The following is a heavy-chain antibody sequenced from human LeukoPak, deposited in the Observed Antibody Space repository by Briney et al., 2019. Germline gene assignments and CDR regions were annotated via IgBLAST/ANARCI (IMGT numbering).Heavy chain of an antibody. D-gene: IGHD1-1*01. CDR1: GFTFSDYD. CDR2: IGTAGDT. CDR3: ARVAKERVGGVYYFDY. J-gene: IGHJ4*02. V-gene: IGHV3-13*01. Sequence: PGGSLRLSCAASGFTFSDYDMHWVRQATGKGLEWVSAIGTAGDTYYAGSVKGRFTITRENAKNSLYLQMNSLRAGDTAEYYCARVAKERVGGVYYFDYWGQGTLVTVSS.